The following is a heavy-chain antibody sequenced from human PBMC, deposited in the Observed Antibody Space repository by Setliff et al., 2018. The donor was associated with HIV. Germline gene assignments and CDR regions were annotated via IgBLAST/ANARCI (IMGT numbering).Heavy chain of an antibody. D-gene: IGHD3-10*01. V-gene: IGHV4-61*09. CDR2: IYISGST. CDR3: ARRVEGRELYPRDFYMDV. J-gene: IGHJ6*03. CDR1: GGSISSGNYY. Sequence: LSLTCTVSGGSISSGNYYWSWIRQPAGKGLEWIGHIYISGSTNYNTSLKSRVTISVDTSKNQFSLKLSSVTAADTAVYYCARRVEGRELYPRDFYMDVWGKGTTVTVSS.